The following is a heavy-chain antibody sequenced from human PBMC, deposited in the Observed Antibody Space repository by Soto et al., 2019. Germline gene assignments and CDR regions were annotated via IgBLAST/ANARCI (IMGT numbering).Heavy chain of an antibody. V-gene: IGHV3-23*01. Sequence: GGSLRLSCAASGFTFSDCAMNWVRQAQGKGLEWVSGISGSGVGTYYADAVKGRFTISRDNSKNTLYLQMNSLRAEDTALYYCAKDRGYYESSGYYDDFDVWGQGTVVTVSS. CDR1: GFTFSDCA. D-gene: IGHD3-22*01. CDR2: ISGSGVGT. CDR3: AKDRGYYESSGYYDDFDV. J-gene: IGHJ3*01.